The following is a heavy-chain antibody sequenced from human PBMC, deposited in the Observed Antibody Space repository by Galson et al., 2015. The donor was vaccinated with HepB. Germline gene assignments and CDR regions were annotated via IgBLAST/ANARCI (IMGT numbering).Heavy chain of an antibody. CDR1: GDSVSSTTSA. CDR2: TYYRSKWYS. V-gene: IGHV6-1*01. J-gene: IGHJ6*02. D-gene: IGHD6-13*01. Sequence: CAISGDSVSSTTSAWNWIRLSPSRGLEWLGATYYRSKWYSVYTGSVKSRITITPDTSMNQFSLQLNSATPEDTAVYYCSRGADKSADGRIDGMDVWGQGTTVTVSS. CDR3: SRGADKSADGRIDGMDV.